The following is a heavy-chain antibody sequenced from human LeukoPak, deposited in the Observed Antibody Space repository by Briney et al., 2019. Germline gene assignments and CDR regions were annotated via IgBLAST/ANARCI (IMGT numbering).Heavy chain of an antibody. CDR3: ARGRAGYYYMDV. V-gene: IGHV4-61*02. D-gene: IGHD3-10*01. Sequence: SQTLSLTCTVSGGSISSGGYYWSWIRQHPGKGLEWIGRIYTSGSTNYNPSLKSRVTMSVDTPKNQFSLKLSSVTAADTAVYYCARGRAGYYYMDVWGKGTTVTVSS. CDR1: GGSISSGGYY. J-gene: IGHJ6*03. CDR2: IYTSGST.